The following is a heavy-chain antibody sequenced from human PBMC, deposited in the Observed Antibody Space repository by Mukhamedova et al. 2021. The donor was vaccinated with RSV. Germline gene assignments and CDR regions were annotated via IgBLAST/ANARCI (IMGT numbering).Heavy chain of an antibody. V-gene: IGHV4-59*01. J-gene: IGHJ6*02. Sequence: GSTNYNPSLKSRVTISLDTSKNQFSLRLNSVTAADTAVDYCARRGGGHYEGYYYGMDGWGHGTTGTGSS. CDR2: GST. D-gene: IGHD3-22*01. CDR3: ARRGGGHYEGYYYGMDG.